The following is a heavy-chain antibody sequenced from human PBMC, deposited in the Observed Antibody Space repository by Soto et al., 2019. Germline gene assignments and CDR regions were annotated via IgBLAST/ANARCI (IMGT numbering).Heavy chain of an antibody. Sequence: QVQLVQSGAEVKKPGASVKVSCKASGYNFTSYGISWVRQAPGQGLEWMGWISTYNGNTNSAQKFQGRGTMTTDTSTSIAYMELRSLRSDDTAVYYCARDYSYGIFGYWGQGTLVTVSS. CDR1: GYNFTSYG. CDR2: ISTYNGNT. V-gene: IGHV1-18*01. D-gene: IGHD5-18*01. J-gene: IGHJ4*02. CDR3: ARDYSYGIFGY.